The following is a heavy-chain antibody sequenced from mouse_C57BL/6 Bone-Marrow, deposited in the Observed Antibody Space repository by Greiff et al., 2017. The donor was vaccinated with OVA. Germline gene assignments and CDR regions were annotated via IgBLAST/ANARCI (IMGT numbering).Heavy chain of an antibody. CDR1: GYAFTNYL. CDR2: INPGSGGT. CDR3: ARLGYYGAY. J-gene: IGHJ3*01. D-gene: IGHD1-1*01. V-gene: IGHV1-54*01. Sequence: VKLQESGAELVRPGTSVKVSCKASGYAFTNYLIEWVKQRPGQGLEWIGVINPGSGGTNYNEKFKGKATLTADKSSSTAYMQLSSLTSEDSAVYFCARLGYYGAYWGQGTLVTVSA.